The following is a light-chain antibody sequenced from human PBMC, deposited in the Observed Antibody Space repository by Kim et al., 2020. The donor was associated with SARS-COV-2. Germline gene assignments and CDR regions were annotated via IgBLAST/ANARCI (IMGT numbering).Light chain of an antibody. CDR2: DTS. V-gene: IGKV3-15*01. CDR3: QQYNTWPPIT. CDR1: QSISTH. Sequence: SPGDSAPLSCRASQSISTHLGWYQQKPGQAPRLLIYDTSTRATGVPARFSGSGSGTEFTLTISSLQSEDFAVYYCQQYNTWPPITFGQGTRLEIK. J-gene: IGKJ5*01.